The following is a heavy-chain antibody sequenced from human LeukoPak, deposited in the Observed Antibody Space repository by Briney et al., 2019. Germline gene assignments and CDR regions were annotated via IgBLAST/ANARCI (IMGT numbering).Heavy chain of an antibody. J-gene: IGHJ4*02. Sequence: SETLSLTCTVSGGSISSYYWSWIRQPPGKGLEWIGYIYYSGSTNYNPSLKSRVTISVDTSKNQFSLKLSSVTAADTAVYYCAGLSGSYFSPDYWGLGTLVTVSS. V-gene: IGHV4-59*01. CDR3: AGLSGSYFSPDY. D-gene: IGHD1-26*01. CDR2: IYYSGST. CDR1: GGSISSYY.